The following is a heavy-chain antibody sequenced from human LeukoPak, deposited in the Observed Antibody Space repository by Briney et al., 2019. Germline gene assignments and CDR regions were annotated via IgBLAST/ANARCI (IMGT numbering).Heavy chain of an antibody. CDR1: GGSFSGYY. D-gene: IGHD4-17*01. V-gene: IGHV4-34*01. J-gene: IGHJ5*02. CDR2: INHSGST. CDR3: VRDDYGDYTRRFDP. Sequence: SGTLSLTCAVYGGSFSGYYWSWIRQPPGKGLEWIGEINHSGSTNYNPSLKSRVTISVDTSKNQVSLQLSSVTAADTAVYYCVRDDYGDYTRRFDPWGQGTLVTVSS.